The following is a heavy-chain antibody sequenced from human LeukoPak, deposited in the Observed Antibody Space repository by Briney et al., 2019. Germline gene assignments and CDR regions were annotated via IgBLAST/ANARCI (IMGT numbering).Heavy chain of an antibody. CDR1: GFTFSDFA. CDR2: INHSGST. Sequence: GSLRLSCAASGFTFSDFAMSWVRQAPGKGLEWIGEINHSGSTNYNPSLKSRVTISVDTSKNQFYLKLSSVTAADTAVYYCARVGSTANWFDPWGQGTLVTVSS. V-gene: IGHV4-34*01. D-gene: IGHD2-2*01. J-gene: IGHJ5*02. CDR3: ARVGSTANWFDP.